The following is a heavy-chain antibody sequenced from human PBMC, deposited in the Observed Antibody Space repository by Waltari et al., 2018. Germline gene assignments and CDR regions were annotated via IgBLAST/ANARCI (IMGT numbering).Heavy chain of an antibody. V-gene: IGHV4-39*07. Sequence: QLHLQESGPGLVQPPETLSLTCTVSGGSISSSSYYWGWIRQPPGKGLEWIGSIYYSGSTYYNPSLKSRVTISVDTSKNQFSLKLSSVTAADTAVYYCASPSDIVVVPAGNAFDIWGQGTMVTVSS. CDR1: GGSISSSSYY. CDR2: IYYSGST. CDR3: ASPSDIVVVPAGNAFDI. J-gene: IGHJ3*02. D-gene: IGHD2-2*01.